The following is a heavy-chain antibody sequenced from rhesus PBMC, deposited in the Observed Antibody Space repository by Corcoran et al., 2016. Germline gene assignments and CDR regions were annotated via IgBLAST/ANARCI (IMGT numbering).Heavy chain of an antibody. CDR1: GDSFSRYW. V-gene: IGHV4-80*01. CDR3: ARAAGGANGPFFDY. Sequence: QVQLQESGPGLVKPSETLSLACAVSGDSFSRYWWSWIRQPPGPGLEWIGEIAGDNGNTNYNPSLKSRVTMSKDTSKSQVSLKLTSVTAADTAVYFCARAAGGANGPFFDYWGQGVLVTVSS. CDR2: IAGDNGNT. J-gene: IGHJ4*01. D-gene: IGHD1-44*02.